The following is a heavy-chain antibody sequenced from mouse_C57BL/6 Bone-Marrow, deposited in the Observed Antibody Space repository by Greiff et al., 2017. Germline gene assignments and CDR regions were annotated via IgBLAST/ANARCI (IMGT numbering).Heavy chain of an antibody. Sequence: LVESGAELARPGASVKLSCKASGYTFTSYGISWVKQRTGQGLEWIGEIYPRSGNTYYNEKFKGKATLTADKSSSTAYMELRSLTSEDSAVYFCARNWYYFDYWGQGTTLTVSS. D-gene: IGHD4-1*01. CDR3: ARNWYYFDY. V-gene: IGHV1-81*01. J-gene: IGHJ2*01. CDR2: IYPRSGNT. CDR1: GYTFTSYG.